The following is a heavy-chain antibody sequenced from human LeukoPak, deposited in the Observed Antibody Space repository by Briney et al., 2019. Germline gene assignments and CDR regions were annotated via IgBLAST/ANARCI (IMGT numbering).Heavy chain of an antibody. V-gene: IGHV1-69*05. D-gene: IGHD2-2*01. CDR3: ARGVRVRGGYCSSTSCTYYFDY. Sequence: AASVKVSCKASGGTFSSYATSWVRQAPGQGLEWMGRIIPIFGTANYAQKFQGRVTITTDESTSTAYMELSSLRSEDTAVYYCARGVRVRGGYCSSTSCTYYFDYWGQGTLVTVSS. CDR1: GGTFSSYA. J-gene: IGHJ4*02. CDR2: IIPIFGTA.